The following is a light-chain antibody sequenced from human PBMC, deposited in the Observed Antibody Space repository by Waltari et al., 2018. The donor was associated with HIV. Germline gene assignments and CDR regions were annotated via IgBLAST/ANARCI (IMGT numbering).Light chain of an antibody. V-gene: IGKV4-1*01. CDR1: PSVLYSSNNKNY. Sequence: ILFAQSPDSLAVSLGGRATINCKTSPSVLYSSNNKNYFAWYQHRHRPPPKLLIYCASTRESAVPLRITGSGSGTDSTLTINSLQAEDVSLFFSQNYYTILPTLGGETTVEIK. J-gene: IGKJ4*01. CDR2: CAS. CDR3: QNYYTILPT.